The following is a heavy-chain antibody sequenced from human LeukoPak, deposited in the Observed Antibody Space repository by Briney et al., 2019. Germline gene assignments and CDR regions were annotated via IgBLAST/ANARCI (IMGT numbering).Heavy chain of an antibody. CDR3: ARGHDYSNYWFQH. Sequence: SETLSLTCTVSGGSISTYYWSWIRQPPGKGLEWIGYIYYSGNSNYNPSLKSRVTISVDTSKNQFSLKLSSVTAADTAVYYCARGHDYSNYWFQHWGQGTLVTVSS. D-gene: IGHD4-11*01. CDR1: GGSISTYY. CDR2: IYYSGNS. V-gene: IGHV4-59*12. J-gene: IGHJ1*01.